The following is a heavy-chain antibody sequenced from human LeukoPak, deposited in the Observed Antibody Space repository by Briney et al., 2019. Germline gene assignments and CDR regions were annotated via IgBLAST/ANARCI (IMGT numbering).Heavy chain of an antibody. Sequence: GGSLRLSCAASGFTFSSYSMNWVRQAPGKGLEWVSPISSSSSYIYYADSVKGRFTISRDNAKNSLYLQMNSLRAEDTAVYYCASPSYSSGWYVNYYYYGMDVWGQGTTVTVSS. J-gene: IGHJ6*02. CDR3: ASPSYSSGWYVNYYYYGMDV. CDR1: GFTFSSYS. D-gene: IGHD6-19*01. CDR2: ISSSSSYI. V-gene: IGHV3-21*01.